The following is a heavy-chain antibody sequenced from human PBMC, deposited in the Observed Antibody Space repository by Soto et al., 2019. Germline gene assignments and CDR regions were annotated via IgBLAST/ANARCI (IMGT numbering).Heavy chain of an antibody. J-gene: IGHJ4*02. Sequence: LETLRVRNSVFGGKSVGSDGYRVCIRQSPGKGLEWIGSIYYSGSTYYNPSLESRVTISVDKSKNQFSLRVISVTAADTAVYYCARLEGLATISYYFDYWGQGTLVTVSS. V-gene: IGHV4-39*01. D-gene: IGHD3-9*01. CDR2: IYYSGST. CDR1: GGKSVGSDGY. CDR3: ARLEGLATISYYFDY.